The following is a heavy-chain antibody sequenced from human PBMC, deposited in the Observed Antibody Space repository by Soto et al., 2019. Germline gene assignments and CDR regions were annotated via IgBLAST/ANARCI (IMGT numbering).Heavy chain of an antibody. CDR3: ARQRVTTYRPYYYYYGMDV. D-gene: IGHD4-17*01. CDR2: INHSGST. V-gene: IGHV4-34*01. CDR1: GGSFSGYY. J-gene: IGHJ6*02. Sequence: SETLSLTCAVYGGSFSGYYWSWIRQPPGKGLEWIGEINHSGSTNYNPSLKSRVTISVDTSKNQFSLKLSSVTAADTAVYYCARQRVTTYRPYYYYYGMDVWGQGTTVTVSS.